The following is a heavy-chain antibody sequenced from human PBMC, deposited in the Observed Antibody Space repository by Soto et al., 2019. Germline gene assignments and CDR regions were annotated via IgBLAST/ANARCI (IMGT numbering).Heavy chain of an antibody. CDR3: ARGPAYSNILTVSYYYYGMDV. J-gene: IGHJ6*02. V-gene: IGHV5-51*01. Sequence: PWELLKIPRRGVWYNFTSFWSGRVRQRPRKGLEGMGIIDPGDSDTRYSRSFQGEVTISADKSISTAYLQWSSLKASDSAMYYCARGPAYSNILTVSYYYYGMDVWGQGTTVTVSS. CDR2: IDPGDSDT. CDR1: WYNFTSFW. D-gene: IGHD3-9*01.